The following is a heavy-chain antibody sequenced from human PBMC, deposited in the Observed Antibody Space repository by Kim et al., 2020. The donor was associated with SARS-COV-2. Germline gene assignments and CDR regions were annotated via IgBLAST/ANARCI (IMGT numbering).Heavy chain of an antibody. J-gene: IGHJ4*02. CDR2: SKAYGGQT. V-gene: IGHV3-49*02. Sequence: SKAYGGQTEYAASVKGRFTISRDDSKSIAYLQMNSLKTEDTAVYYCTRADYWGQGTLVTVSS. CDR3: TRADY.